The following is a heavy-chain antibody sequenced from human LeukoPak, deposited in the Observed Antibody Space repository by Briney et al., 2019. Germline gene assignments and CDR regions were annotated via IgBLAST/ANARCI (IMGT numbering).Heavy chain of an antibody. D-gene: IGHD6-6*01. CDR3: ARTYSSSSYYFDY. Sequence: GGSLRPSCAASGFTVSSNYMSWVRQAPGKGLEWVSVIYSGGSTYYADSVKGRFTISRDNSKNTLYLQMNSLRAEDTAVYYCARTYSSSSYYFDYWGQGTLVTVSS. CDR1: GFTVSSNY. CDR2: IYSGGST. J-gene: IGHJ4*02. V-gene: IGHV3-53*01.